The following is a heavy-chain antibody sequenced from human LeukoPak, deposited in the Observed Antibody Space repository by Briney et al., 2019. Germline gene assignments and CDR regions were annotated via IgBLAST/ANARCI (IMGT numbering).Heavy chain of an antibody. V-gene: IGHV4-59*01. J-gene: IGHJ4*02. CDR3: ARDGIDKVGFEY. CDR2: IYYSEST. D-gene: IGHD1-14*01. Sequence: XWIGYIYYSESTNYNPSLESRVTISVDTSKNQFSLKLSSVTAADTAVYYCARDGIDKVGFEYWGLGTLVTVSS.